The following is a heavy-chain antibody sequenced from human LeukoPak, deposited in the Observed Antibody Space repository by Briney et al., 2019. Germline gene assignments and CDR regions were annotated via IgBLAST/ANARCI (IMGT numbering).Heavy chain of an antibody. CDR2: IRNKANSYTT. D-gene: IGHD1-20*01. CDR1: GFTFSDHY. J-gene: IGHJ5*02. Sequence: PGGSLRLSCAASGFTFSDHYMDWVRQAPGKGLEWVGRIRNKANSYTTDYGASVKGRFTISRDDSKKSAYLQMNSLKTEDTAVYYCVRVLQYNWNDRFDPWGQGTLVTVSS. CDR3: VRVLQYNWNDRFDP. V-gene: IGHV3-72*01.